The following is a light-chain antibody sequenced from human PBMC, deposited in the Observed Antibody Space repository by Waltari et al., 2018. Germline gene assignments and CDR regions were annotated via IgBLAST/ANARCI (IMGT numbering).Light chain of an antibody. Sequence: QSVVTQPPSVSGAPGQRVAITCPGTDSDNGAHYDVQGYQQLPGAAPKVVTFGHTNRPSGVSGRFSGSKSGASASLTISGLQAEDEAEYYCQSYDRSLSGFVFGPGTRVTVL. V-gene: IGLV1-40*03. J-gene: IGLJ1*01. CDR1: DSDNGAHYD. CDR2: GHT. CDR3: QSYDRSLSGFV.